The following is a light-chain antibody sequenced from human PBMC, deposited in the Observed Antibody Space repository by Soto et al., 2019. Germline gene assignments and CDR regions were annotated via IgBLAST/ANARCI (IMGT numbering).Light chain of an antibody. J-gene: IGKJ5*01. Sequence: DIQMTQSPSSVSASIGDRVIITCRASQSISNYLNWYQQKPGKAPKLLIFAASSLQSGVPSRFSGSGSGTNFTLTISSLQPEDFAAYYCQQSYSAPITFGQGTRLENK. CDR3: QQSYSAPIT. V-gene: IGKV1-39*01. CDR2: AAS. CDR1: QSISNY.